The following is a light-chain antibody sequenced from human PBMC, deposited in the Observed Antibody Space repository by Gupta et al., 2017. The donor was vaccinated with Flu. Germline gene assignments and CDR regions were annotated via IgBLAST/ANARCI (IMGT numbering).Light chain of an antibody. J-gene: IGKJ1*01. CDR3: QQTDRAPRT. CDR1: QNIRNY. CDR2: GIS. Sequence: DIQMTQSPSSLSASVGDRVTITCRASQNIRNYLNWYQQRPGKAPKLLIYGISTLHSGVPSRFSGSGYGTDFTLTITRLQPEDFATYYCQQTDRAPRTFGQGTKVEIK. V-gene: IGKV1-39*01.